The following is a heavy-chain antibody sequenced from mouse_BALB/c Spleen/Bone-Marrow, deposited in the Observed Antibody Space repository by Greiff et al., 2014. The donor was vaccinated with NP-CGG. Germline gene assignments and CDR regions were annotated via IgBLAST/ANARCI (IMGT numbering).Heavy chain of an antibody. CDR3: AREDGYYGMDY. D-gene: IGHD2-3*01. Sequence: VQLKESGPELVKPGASVKMSCKASGYTFTSYVLHWVKQKPGQGLEWIGYINPYNDGTKSNEKFKGKATLTSDKSYSTAYMELSSLISEDSAVYYCAREDGYYGMDYWGQGTSVTVSS. V-gene: IGHV1-14*01. J-gene: IGHJ4*01. CDR1: GYTFTSYV. CDR2: INPYNDGT.